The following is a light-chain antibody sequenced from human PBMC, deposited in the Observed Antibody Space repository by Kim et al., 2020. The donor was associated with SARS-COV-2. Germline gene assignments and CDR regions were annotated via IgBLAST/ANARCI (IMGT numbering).Light chain of an antibody. V-gene: IGKV3-20*01. J-gene: IGKJ2*01. Sequence: PEESDTLSSRASQSVSSNYLAWYQQKPGQAPSLLIYGAATRATGIPDRCSGSGSETDFTLTNSRLEPEDFAVYYCQQYGSAPMYTFGQGTKLEI. CDR2: GAA. CDR3: QQYGSAPMYT. CDR1: QSVSSNY.